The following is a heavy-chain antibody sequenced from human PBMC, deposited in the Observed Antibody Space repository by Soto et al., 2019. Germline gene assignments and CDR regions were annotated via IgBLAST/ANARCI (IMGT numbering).Heavy chain of an antibody. CDR1: GVSITSGAYY. Sequence: PSETLSLTCTLSGVSITSGAYYWTWVRQHPGKGLEWIGYIYYNGNTYFSPSLKSRLTISIDTSKNQFSLKLGSVTAADAAMYYCARARLRAVYAFDFWGQGTMVTVSS. D-gene: IGHD4-17*01. CDR2: IYYNGNT. CDR3: ARARLRAVYAFDF. J-gene: IGHJ3*01. V-gene: IGHV4-31*03.